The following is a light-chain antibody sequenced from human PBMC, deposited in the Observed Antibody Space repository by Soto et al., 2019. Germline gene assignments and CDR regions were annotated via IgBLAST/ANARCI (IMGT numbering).Light chain of an antibody. V-gene: IGKV1-5*01. CDR1: QSITNW. J-gene: IGKJ1*01. Sequence: DIQLTQSPSTLPASVGDRVTITCRASQSITNWLAWYHQKPGTAPKLLIYHTSTFESGVPSRFSGSGSETEFTLTISGLQPYDFATYYCQQYMSYSFGQGTKVEIK. CDR2: HTS. CDR3: QQYMSYS.